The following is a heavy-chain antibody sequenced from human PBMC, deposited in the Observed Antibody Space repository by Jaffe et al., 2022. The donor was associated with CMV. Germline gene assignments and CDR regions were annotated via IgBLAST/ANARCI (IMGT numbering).Heavy chain of an antibody. J-gene: IGHJ4*02. D-gene: IGHD6-19*01. CDR3: ARETGYSSGWYRMLGRRELTYYFDY. Sequence: QVQLVQSGAEVKKPGSSVKVSCKASGGTFSSYAISWVRQAPGQGLEWMGGIIPIFGTANYAQKFQGRVTITADESTSTAYMELSSLRSEDTAVYYCARETGYSSGWYRMLGRRELTYYFDYWGQGTLVTVSS. CDR2: IIPIFGTA. CDR1: GGTFSSYA. V-gene: IGHV1-69*01.